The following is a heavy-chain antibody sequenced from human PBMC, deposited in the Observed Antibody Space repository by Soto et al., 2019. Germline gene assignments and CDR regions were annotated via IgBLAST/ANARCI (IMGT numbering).Heavy chain of an antibody. CDR2: ISYDGSNK. V-gene: IGHV3-30-3*01. CDR3: ARASLYYGDYEDS. J-gene: IGHJ4*02. D-gene: IGHD4-17*01. Sequence: QVQLVESGGGVVQPGRSLRLSCAASGFTFSHYAMHWVRQAPGKGMEWVAIISYDGSNKYYADSVKGRFTISRDNSKNTLYLQMNSLRAEDTAVYYCARASLYYGDYEDSWGQGTLVTVSS. CDR1: GFTFSHYA.